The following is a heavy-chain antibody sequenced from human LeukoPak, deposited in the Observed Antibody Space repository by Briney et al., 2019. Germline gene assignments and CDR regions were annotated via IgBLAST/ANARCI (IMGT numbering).Heavy chain of an antibody. Sequence: PGGSLRLSCAASGFTFSSYGMRWVRQAPGKGLEWVAVIWYDGSNKYYADSVKGRFTISRDNSKNTLYLQMNSLRAEDTAVYYCARWGSSFIFDFWGQGTLVTVSS. CDR1: GFTFSSYG. V-gene: IGHV3-33*01. CDR2: IWYDGSNK. CDR3: ARWGSSFIFDF. D-gene: IGHD6-13*01. J-gene: IGHJ4*02.